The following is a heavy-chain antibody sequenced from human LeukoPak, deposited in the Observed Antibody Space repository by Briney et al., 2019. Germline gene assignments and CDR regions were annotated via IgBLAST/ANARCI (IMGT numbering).Heavy chain of an antibody. CDR1: GFTFSSYA. D-gene: IGHD2-2*01. J-gene: IGHJ3*02. CDR3: AREYCSSTSCYRDAFDI. Sequence: PGRSLRLSCAASGFTFSSYAMHWVRQAPGKGLEWVAVISYDGSNKYYADSVKGRFTISRDNSKNTLYLQMNSLRAEDTAVYYCAREYCSSTSCYRDAFDIWGQGTMVTVSS. CDR2: ISYDGSNK. V-gene: IGHV3-30-3*01.